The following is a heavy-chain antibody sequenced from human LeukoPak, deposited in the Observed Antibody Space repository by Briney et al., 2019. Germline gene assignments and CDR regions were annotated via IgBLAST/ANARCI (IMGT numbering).Heavy chain of an antibody. Sequence: PSETLSLTCAVYGGSFSGYYWSWIRQPPGKGLEWIGEINHSGSTNYNPSLKSRVTISVDTSKNQFSLKLSSVTAADTAVYYCARGAHLIAAAWLRDYWGQGTLVTVSS. J-gene: IGHJ4*02. D-gene: IGHD6-13*01. CDR1: GGSFSGYY. CDR2: INHSGST. CDR3: ARGAHLIAAAWLRDY. V-gene: IGHV4-34*01.